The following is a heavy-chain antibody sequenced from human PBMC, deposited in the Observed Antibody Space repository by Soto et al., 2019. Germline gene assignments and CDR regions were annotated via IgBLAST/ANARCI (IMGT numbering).Heavy chain of an antibody. D-gene: IGHD6-25*01. V-gene: IGHV4-59*01. J-gene: IGHJ1*01. CDR3: AIQLRIGYRSLRAY. CDR2: IYYSGST. CDR1: GGSISSYY. Sequence: SESLSLTCTVSGGSISSYYWSWIRQPPGKGLEWIGYIYYSGSTNYNPSLKSRVTISVDTSKNQFSLKLSSVTAADTAVYYCAIQLRIGYRSLRAYCGQGTLVPGSS.